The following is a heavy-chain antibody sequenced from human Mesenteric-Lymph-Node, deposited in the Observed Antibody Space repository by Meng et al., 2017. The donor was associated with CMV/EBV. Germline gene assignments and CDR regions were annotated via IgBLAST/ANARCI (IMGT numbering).Heavy chain of an antibody. CDR3: ARGVIALARFWYFDL. D-gene: IGHD2/OR15-2a*01. Sequence: SVSPFIDYSIPCIRQAPGQVLEWMGRLNPIRARTTSPQTFQGRLTMTRDTSITTAYMELSRLTSDDPAVYYCARGVIALARFWYFDLWGRGTLVTVSS. V-gene: IGHV1-2*06. CDR1: VSPFIDYS. CDR2: LNPIRART. J-gene: IGHJ2*01.